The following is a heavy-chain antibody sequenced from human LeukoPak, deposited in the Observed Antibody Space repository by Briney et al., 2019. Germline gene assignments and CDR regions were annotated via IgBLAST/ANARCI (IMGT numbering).Heavy chain of an antibody. J-gene: IGHJ4*02. CDR3: AKEPIVGATTGDF. D-gene: IGHD1-26*01. CDR2: ISSNGGST. V-gene: IGHV3-64*01. Sequence: GGSLRLSCAASGFTFSSYAMHWVRQAPGKGLEYVSAISSNGGSTYYANSVKGRFTISRDNSKNTLYLQMGSLRAEDTAVYYCAKEPIVGATTGDFWGQGTLVTVSS. CDR1: GFTFSSYA.